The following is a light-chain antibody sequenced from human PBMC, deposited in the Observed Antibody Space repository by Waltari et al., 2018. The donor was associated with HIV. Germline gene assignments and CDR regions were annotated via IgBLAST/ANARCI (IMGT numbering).Light chain of an antibody. J-gene: IGLJ2*01. CDR2: YDS. Sequence: SSLLTQIPSVSVAPGQTARITCGGNTIERKSVPWYQQKPGQAPLLVIYYDSDRPSGIPERFSGSNSGNTATLTISRVGDGDEADYYCQVWDSSSDHVLFGGGTRLTVL. V-gene: IGLV3-21*04. CDR3: QVWDSSSDHVL. CDR1: TIERKS.